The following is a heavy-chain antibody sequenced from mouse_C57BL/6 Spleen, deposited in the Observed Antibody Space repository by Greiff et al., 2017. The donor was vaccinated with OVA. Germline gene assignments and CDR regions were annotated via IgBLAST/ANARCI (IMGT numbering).Heavy chain of an antibody. Sequence: EVKLVESGGGLVKPGGSLKLSCAASGFTFSSYAMSWVRQTPEKRLEWVATISDGGSYTYYPDNVKGRFTISRDNAKNNLYLQMSHLKSEDTAMYYCARGYDYDDAFDYWGQGTTLTVSS. CDR2: ISDGGSYT. CDR3: ARGYDYDDAFDY. CDR1: GFTFSSYA. V-gene: IGHV5-4*03. D-gene: IGHD2-4*01. J-gene: IGHJ2*01.